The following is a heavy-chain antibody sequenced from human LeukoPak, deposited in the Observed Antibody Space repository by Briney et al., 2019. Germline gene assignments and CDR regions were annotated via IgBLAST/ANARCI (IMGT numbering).Heavy chain of an antibody. V-gene: IGHV3-23*01. J-gene: IGHJ4*02. D-gene: IGHD3-22*01. CDR3: APRYDSSGPSPG. CDR1: GFTFSSYW. CDR2: ISGSGGST. Sequence: PGGSLRLSCAASGFTFSSYWMHWVRQAPGKGLEWVSAISGSGGSTYYADSVKGRFTISRDNSKNTLYLQMNSLRAEDTAVYYCAPRYDSSGPSPGWGQGTLVTVSS.